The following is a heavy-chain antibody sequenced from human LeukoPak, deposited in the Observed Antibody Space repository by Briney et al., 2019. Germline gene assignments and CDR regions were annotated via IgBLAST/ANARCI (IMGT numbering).Heavy chain of an antibody. D-gene: IGHD1-26*01. CDR1: GYPFTSYG. Sequence: ASVKVSCKPSGYPFTSYGVSWVRQAPGQGLEWMGWISPYNGNTNYAQKFQGRVTMTTDTSTSTVYMELRSLTSDDTAVYYCARDAVGSTHRGFDYWGQGTLVTVSS. J-gene: IGHJ4*02. CDR2: ISPYNGNT. V-gene: IGHV1-18*01. CDR3: ARDAVGSTHRGFDY.